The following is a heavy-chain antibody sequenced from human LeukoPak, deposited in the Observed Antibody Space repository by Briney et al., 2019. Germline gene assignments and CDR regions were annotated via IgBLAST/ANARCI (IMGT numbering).Heavy chain of an antibody. J-gene: IGHJ5*02. Sequence: GGSLRLSCAASGFTVSSNYMSWVRQAPGKGLEWVSVIYGGNNTYYADSVKGRFTISRDTSKNTLYLQMNSLRAEDTAVYYCARTVGYGDYSWFDPWGQGTLVTVSS. V-gene: IGHV3-53*01. CDR1: GFTVSSNY. CDR2: IYGGNNT. CDR3: ARTVGYGDYSWFDP. D-gene: IGHD4-17*01.